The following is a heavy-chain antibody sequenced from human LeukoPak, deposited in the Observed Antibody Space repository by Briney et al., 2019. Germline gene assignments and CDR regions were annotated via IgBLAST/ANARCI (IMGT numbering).Heavy chain of an antibody. Sequence: ASVKVSCKASGYIFTSYYMHWVRQAPGQGLEWMGIINPSGGSTGYAQKFQGRVTMTRDTSTSTVYMELSSLRSEDTAVYYCARDRAGSPNYYYYGMDVWGQGTTVTVSS. CDR1: GYIFTSYY. CDR3: ARDRAGSPNYYYYGMDV. J-gene: IGHJ6*02. D-gene: IGHD2-15*01. CDR2: INPSGGST. V-gene: IGHV1-46*01.